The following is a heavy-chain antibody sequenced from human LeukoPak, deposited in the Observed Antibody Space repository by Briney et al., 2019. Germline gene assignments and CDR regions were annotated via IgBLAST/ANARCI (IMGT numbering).Heavy chain of an antibody. CDR3: ATLEVEFDY. Sequence: GGSLRLSCAASGFTFSSYEMNWVRQASGKGLEWVSYISSSGSTIYYADSVKGRFTISRDNAKNSLYLQMNSLRAEDTAVYYCATLEVEFDYWGQGTLVTVSS. CDR1: GFTFSSYE. V-gene: IGHV3-48*03. J-gene: IGHJ4*02. D-gene: IGHD3-3*01. CDR2: ISSSGSTI.